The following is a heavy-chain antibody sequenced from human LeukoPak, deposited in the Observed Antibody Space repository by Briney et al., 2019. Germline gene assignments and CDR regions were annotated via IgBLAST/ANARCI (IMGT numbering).Heavy chain of an antibody. CDR2: INSGGST. J-gene: IGHJ4*02. CDR1: GFTVSSNY. Sequence: PGGSPRLSCAASGFTVSSNYMNWVRQAPGQGLEWVSVINSGGSTHYADSVKGRFTISRDNSKNTLYLQMNSLRAEDTAVYYCARDLYYYGSGSDNFLYYWGQGTLVTVSS. CDR3: ARDLYYYGSGSDNFLYY. D-gene: IGHD3-10*01. V-gene: IGHV3-53*01.